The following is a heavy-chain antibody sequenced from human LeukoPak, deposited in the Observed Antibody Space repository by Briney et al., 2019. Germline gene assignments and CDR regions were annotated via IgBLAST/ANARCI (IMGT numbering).Heavy chain of an antibody. D-gene: IGHD4-11*01. V-gene: IGHV3-64*01. CDR1: GFTFSSYA. J-gene: IGHJ6*03. Sequence: GGSLRLSCAASGFTFSSYAMHWVRQAPGKGLEYVSAISSNGGSTYYANSVKGRFTISRDNSKNTLYLQMGSLRAEDMAVYYCARTVTPYYCYMDVWGKGTTVTVSS. CDR3: ARTVTPYYCYMDV. CDR2: ISSNGGST.